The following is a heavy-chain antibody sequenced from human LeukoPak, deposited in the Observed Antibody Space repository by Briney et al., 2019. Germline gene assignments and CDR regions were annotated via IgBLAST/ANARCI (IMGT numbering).Heavy chain of an antibody. D-gene: IGHD5-12*01. CDR3: ARRDEATDFDY. V-gene: IGHV5-51*01. J-gene: IGHJ4*02. Sequence: GESLKISCKGSGYSFSSYWIAWVRQMPGKGREWMGIIYPGDSDTRYSPSFQGQVTISADKSISTAYLQWSSLKASDTAIYYCARRDEATDFDYWGQGTPVTVSS. CDR1: GYSFSSYW. CDR2: IYPGDSDT.